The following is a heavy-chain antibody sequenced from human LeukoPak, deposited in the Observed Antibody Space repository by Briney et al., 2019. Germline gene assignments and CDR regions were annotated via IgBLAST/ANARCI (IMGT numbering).Heavy chain of an antibody. Sequence: SQTLSLTCAISGDSVSSNSAAWNWIRQSPSRGLEWLGRTFYRSKWYNDYAVSVKSRITINPDTSKNQFSLQLNSVIPEDTAVYYCARGSPSLGFCSSTSCYYGMDVWGQGTTVTVSS. CDR1: GDSVSSNSAA. CDR3: ARGSPSLGFCSSTSCYYGMDV. CDR2: TFYRSKWYN. D-gene: IGHD2-2*01. V-gene: IGHV6-1*01. J-gene: IGHJ6*02.